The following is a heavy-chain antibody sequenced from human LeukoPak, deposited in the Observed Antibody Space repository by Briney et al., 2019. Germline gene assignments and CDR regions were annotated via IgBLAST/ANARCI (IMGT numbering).Heavy chain of an antibody. Sequence: SETLSLTCTVSGGSISSYFWNWIRQPPGKGLEWVGYVYSTRSTSYNPSLRGRVTISVDTSKNQFSLRLSSVTAADTAVYYCARSAYNGNSIGFDSWGQGILVTVSS. D-gene: IGHD4-23*01. CDR2: VYSTRST. V-gene: IGHV4-59*01. CDR1: GGSISSYF. J-gene: IGHJ4*02. CDR3: ARSAYNGNSIGFDS.